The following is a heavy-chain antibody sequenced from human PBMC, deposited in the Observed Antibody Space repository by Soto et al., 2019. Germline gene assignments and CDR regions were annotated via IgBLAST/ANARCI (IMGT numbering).Heavy chain of an antibody. CDR3: ARDGIVATITSDFYYYMDV. Sequence: KQSQTLSLTCAISGDSVSSNSAAWNWIRQSPSRGLEWLGRTYYRSKWYNDYAVSVKSRITINPDTSKNQFSLQLNSVTPEDTAVYYCARDGIVATITSDFYYYMDVWGKGTTVTVSS. CDR1: GDSVSSNSAA. V-gene: IGHV6-1*01. D-gene: IGHD5-12*01. CDR2: TYYRSKWYN. J-gene: IGHJ6*03.